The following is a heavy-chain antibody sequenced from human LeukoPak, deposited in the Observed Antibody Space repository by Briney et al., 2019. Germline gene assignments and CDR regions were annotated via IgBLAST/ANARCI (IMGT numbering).Heavy chain of an antibody. CDR2: ISSSGRTI. CDR3: ANAGSTVPPRG. D-gene: IGHD4-17*01. J-gene: IGHJ4*02. CDR1: GFTFSDYY. V-gene: IGHV3-11*04. Sequence: PGGSLRLSCAASGFTFSDYYMSWIRQAPGKGLEWVSYISSSGRTIYYADSVKGRFTISRDNAKNSLYLQMNSLSLEDTAVYYCANAGSTVPPRGWGQGTLVTVSS.